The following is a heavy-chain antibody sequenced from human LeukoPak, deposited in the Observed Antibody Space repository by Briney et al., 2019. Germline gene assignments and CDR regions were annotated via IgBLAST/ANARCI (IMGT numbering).Heavy chain of an antibody. D-gene: IGHD3-16*02. J-gene: IGHJ4*02. V-gene: IGHV3-23*01. CDR3: AKALTFGGVIVPETDY. Sequence: PGGSLRLSCTASGFSFVNYAMNWVRQAPGKGLEWVSAISGSGGSTYYADSVKGRFTISRDNSKNTLYLQMNSLRAEDTAVYYCAKALTFGGVIVPETDYWGQGTLVTVSS. CDR2: ISGSGGST. CDR1: GFSFVNYA.